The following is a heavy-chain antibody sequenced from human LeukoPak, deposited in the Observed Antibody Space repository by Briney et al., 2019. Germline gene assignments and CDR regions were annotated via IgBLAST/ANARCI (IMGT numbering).Heavy chain of an antibody. V-gene: IGHV1-2*02. CDR1: GYTFTGYY. CDR2: NNPNSGGT. J-gene: IGHJ4*02. Sequence: ASVKVSCKASGYTFTGYYMHWVRQAPGQGLEWVGLNNPNSGGTNYAQQFQGRVTMTRDTSISTAYMELSRLRSVDTAVIYCAREGGPLLRYFDWLSWGQGTLVTVSS. CDR3: AREGGPLLRYFDWLS. D-gene: IGHD3-9*01.